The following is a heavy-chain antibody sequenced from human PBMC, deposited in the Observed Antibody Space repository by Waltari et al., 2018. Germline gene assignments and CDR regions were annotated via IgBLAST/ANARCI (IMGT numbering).Heavy chain of an antibody. CDR2: IYHSGST. CDR1: GGSISSSNW. Sequence: QVQLQESGPGLVKPSGTLSLTCAVSGGSISSSNWWRWVRQPPGKGLEWIGEIYHSGSTNYNPSLKSRVTISVDKSKNQFSLKLSSVTAADTAVYYCARGATYYYDSSGYYRLAGFDYWGQGTLVTVSS. CDR3: ARGATYYYDSSGYYRLAGFDY. J-gene: IGHJ4*02. V-gene: IGHV4-4*02. D-gene: IGHD3-22*01.